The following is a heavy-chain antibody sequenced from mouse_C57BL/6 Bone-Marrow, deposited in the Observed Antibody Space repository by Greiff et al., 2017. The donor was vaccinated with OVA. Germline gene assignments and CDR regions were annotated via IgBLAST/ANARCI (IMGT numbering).Heavy chain of an antibody. CDR1: GFNIKDDY. D-gene: IGHD2-1*01. Sequence: EVQLQHSGAELVRPGASVKLSCTASGFNIKDDYMHWVKQRPEQGLEWIGWIDPENGDTEYASKFQGKATITADTSSNTAYLQLSSLTSEDTAVYYCTTWPYGNFDYFDYWGQGTTLTVSS. J-gene: IGHJ2*01. CDR3: TTWPYGNFDYFDY. V-gene: IGHV14-4*01. CDR2: IDPENGDT.